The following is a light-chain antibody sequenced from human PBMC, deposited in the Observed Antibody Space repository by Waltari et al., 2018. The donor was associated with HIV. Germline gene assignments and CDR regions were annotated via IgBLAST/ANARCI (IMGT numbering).Light chain of an antibody. CDR2: KEN. V-gene: IGLV3-25*03. CDR3: LSTDITGTSYV. Sequence: SFELTPPLSMSVSPGQTATITCSADVLPTPYVHWYHQRAGQPPALLIYKENERPSGIPERFSGSSSGTTVTLTISGVQAEDEADYYCLSTDITGTSYVFGSGTKVTVI. CDR1: VLPTPY. J-gene: IGLJ1*01.